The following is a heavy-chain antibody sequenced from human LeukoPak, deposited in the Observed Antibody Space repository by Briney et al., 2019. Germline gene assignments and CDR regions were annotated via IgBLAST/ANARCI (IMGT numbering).Heavy chain of an antibody. CDR2: IYTSGST. D-gene: IGHD1-1*01. CDR1: GGSISSYY. CDR3: ARDFAAGRLNAFDI. J-gene: IGHJ3*02. V-gene: IGHV4-4*07. Sequence: SETLSLTCTVSGGSISSYYWSWIRQPAGKGLEWIGRIYTSGSTNYNPSLKSRVTMSVDTSKNQFSLKLSSVTAADTAVYYCARDFAAGRLNAFDIWGQGTMVTVSS.